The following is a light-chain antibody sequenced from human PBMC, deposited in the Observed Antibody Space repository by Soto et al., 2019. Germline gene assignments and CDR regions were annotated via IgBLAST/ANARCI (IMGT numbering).Light chain of an antibody. CDR3: RQYGSSPSYT. V-gene: IGKV3-20*01. J-gene: IGKJ2*01. Sequence: EIVLTQSPGTLSLSPGERATLSCRASQSVSSSSYLAWYQQKPGQAPRLLIYGASSRATGIPDRFSGNGSATDCTLTISRLEPEDFAVYYCRQYGSSPSYTFGQGTKRESK. CDR1: QSVSSSSY. CDR2: GAS.